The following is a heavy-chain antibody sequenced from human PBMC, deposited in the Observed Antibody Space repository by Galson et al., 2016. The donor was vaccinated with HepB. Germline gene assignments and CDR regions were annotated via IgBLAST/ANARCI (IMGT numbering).Heavy chain of an antibody. CDR2: ISPNSGAT. CDR3: AISYTGWYGGVFDY. V-gene: IGHV1-2*04. Sequence: SVKVSCKASGYTFTGYYMHWVRQAPGQGLEWMGWISPNSGATNYAQNFQGWVTMTRDTSSSTAYMELSRLRSDDTAVYYCAISYTGWYGGVFDYWGQGTLGTVAS. CDR1: GYTFTGYY. J-gene: IGHJ4*02. D-gene: IGHD6-19*01.